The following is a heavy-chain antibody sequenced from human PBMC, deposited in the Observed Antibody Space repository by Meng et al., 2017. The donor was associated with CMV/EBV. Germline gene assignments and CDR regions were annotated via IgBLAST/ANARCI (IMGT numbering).Heavy chain of an antibody. D-gene: IGHD2-2*01. Sequence: SVKVSCKASGGTFSSYSISWVRQAPGQGLEWMGRIIPILGIANYAQKFQGRVTITADKSTSTAYMELSSLRSEDTAVYYCARVGCSSTSCYGMDVWGQGTTVTVSS. J-gene: IGHJ6*02. V-gene: IGHV1-69*04. CDR2: IIPILGIA. CDR1: GGTFSSYS. CDR3: ARVGCSSTSCYGMDV.